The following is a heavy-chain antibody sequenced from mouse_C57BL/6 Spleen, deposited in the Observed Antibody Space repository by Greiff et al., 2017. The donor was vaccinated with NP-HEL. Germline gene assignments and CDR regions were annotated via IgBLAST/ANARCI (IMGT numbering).Heavy chain of an antibody. CDR1: GYSITSGYY. Sequence: EVQLVESGPGLVKPSQSLSLTCSVTGYSITSGYYWNWIRQFPGNKLEWMGYISYDGSNNYNPSLKNRISITRDTSKNQFFLKLNSVTTEDTATYYCARDAGPTWFAYWGQGTLVTVSA. CDR3: ARDAGPTWFAY. D-gene: IGHD4-1*01. J-gene: IGHJ3*01. V-gene: IGHV3-6*01. CDR2: ISYDGSN.